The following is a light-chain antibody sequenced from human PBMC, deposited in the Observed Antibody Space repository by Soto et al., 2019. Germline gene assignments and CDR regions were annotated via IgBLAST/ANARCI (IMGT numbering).Light chain of an antibody. Sequence: DIPLTQSPSFLSASVGDRVTITCRASQGINIFLAWFQQKPGKAPNLLISAASTLQSGVPSRFSGSGSETEFTLTIPSLQPEDSATYYCQQRNSYPRTFGQGTKVEIK. CDR3: QQRNSYPRT. CDR2: AAS. V-gene: IGKV1-9*01. J-gene: IGKJ2*01. CDR1: QGINIF.